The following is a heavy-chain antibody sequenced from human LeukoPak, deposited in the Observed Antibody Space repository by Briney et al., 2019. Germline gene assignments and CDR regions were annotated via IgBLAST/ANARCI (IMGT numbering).Heavy chain of an antibody. J-gene: IGHJ3*02. CDR3: AKGIAAAGPDAFDI. CDR1: GFTLSDHY. Sequence: GGSLRLSCAASGFTLSDHYMTWIRQPPGKGLEWISYISPTGGTIYYADSVKGRFTISRDNAKQSLYLQMNSLRVEDTAVYYCAKGIAAAGPDAFDIWGQGTMVTVSS. D-gene: IGHD6-13*01. CDR2: ISPTGGTI. V-gene: IGHV3-11*01.